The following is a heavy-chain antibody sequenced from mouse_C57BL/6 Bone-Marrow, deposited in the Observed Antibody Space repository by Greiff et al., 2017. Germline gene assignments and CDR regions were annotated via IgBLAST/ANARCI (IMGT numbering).Heavy chain of an antibody. Sequence: VQLQQSGPELVKPGASVKISCKASGYAFSSSWMNWVKQRPGKGLEWIGRIYPGDGDTNYNGKFKGKATLTADKSSSTAYMQLSSLTSEDSAVYFCARGYYYGSRWGQGTTLTVSS. J-gene: IGHJ2*01. V-gene: IGHV1-82*01. CDR2: IYPGDGDT. D-gene: IGHD1-1*01. CDR3: ARGYYYGSR. CDR1: GYAFSSSW.